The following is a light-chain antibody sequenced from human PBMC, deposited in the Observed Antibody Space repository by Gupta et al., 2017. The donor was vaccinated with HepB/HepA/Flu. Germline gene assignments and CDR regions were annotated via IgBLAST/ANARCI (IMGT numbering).Light chain of an antibody. CDR3: QQYNNWPPAYS. CDR1: QSISSN. V-gene: IGKV3-15*01. Sequence: EIVMTQSPATLSVSPGERATLSCRASQSISSNLAWYQQKPGQAPSLLIYGASTRAIGIPARFSGSGSGTEFTLTISSLQSEDFAVYYCQQYNNWPPAYSFGQGTKLEIK. CDR2: GAS. J-gene: IGKJ2*03.